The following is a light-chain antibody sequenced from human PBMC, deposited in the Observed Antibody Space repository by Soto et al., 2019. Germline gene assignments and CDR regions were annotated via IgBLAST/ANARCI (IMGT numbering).Light chain of an antibody. Sequence: QSALTQPASVSGAPGQSITVSCTGTNSDVNYVSWHQQHPGKAPKLMIYEVINRSSGVSTRFYGSKSGNTASLTISGLQAEDEADYYCSSSTSSNTFVFGPGTKVTVL. CDR3: SSSTSSNTFV. CDR2: EVI. J-gene: IGLJ1*01. CDR1: NSDVNY. V-gene: IGLV2-14*01.